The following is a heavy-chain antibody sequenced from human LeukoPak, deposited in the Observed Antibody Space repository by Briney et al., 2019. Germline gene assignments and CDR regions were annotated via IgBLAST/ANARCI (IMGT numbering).Heavy chain of an antibody. CDR3: AKGSLNEITMVRGVII. V-gene: IGHV3-23*01. D-gene: IGHD3-10*01. CDR2: IRGSGTNT. Sequence: PGGSLRLSCAASGFTFSTYGMSWVRQAPGKGLEWVSAIRGSGTNTYYADSVKGRFTISRDNSKNTLYLQMNSLRAEDTAVCYCAKGSLNEITMVRGVIIWGQGTLVTVSS. J-gene: IGHJ4*02. CDR1: GFTFSTYG.